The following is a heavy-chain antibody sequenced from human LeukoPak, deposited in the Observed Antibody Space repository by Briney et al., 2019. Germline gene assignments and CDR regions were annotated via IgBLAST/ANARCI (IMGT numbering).Heavy chain of an antibody. CDR3: ARRGDP. CDR2: IYYSGST. V-gene: IGHV4-39*01. CDR1: GGSISSSSYY. J-gene: IGHJ5*02. Sequence: SETLSLTCTVSGGSISSSSYYWGRLRQPPGKGLEWIGNIYYSGSTYYNPSLKSRPTISLDKSKNQLFLKLTSVTVADTAIYYCARRGDPWGQGTLVTVSS. D-gene: IGHD3-16*01.